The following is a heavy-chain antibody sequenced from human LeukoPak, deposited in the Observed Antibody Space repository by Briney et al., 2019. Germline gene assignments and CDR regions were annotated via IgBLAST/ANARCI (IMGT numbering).Heavy chain of an antibody. CDR2: IHYSGST. V-gene: IGHV4-30-4*01. D-gene: IGHD6-6*01. Sequence: PSETLSLTCTVSRGSINTGNYYWSWIRQPPGKGLEWLGFIHYSGSTDYNPSLKSRVTISVDTSKNQFSLKLSSVTAADTAVYYCARARLYSSSSRPIDYWGQGTLVTVSS. CDR1: RGSINTGNYY. J-gene: IGHJ4*02. CDR3: ARARLYSSSSRPIDY.